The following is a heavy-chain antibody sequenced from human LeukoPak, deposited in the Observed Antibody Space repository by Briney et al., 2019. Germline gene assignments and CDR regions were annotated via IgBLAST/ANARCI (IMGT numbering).Heavy chain of an antibody. CDR3: ARHSEYSTSPFDY. CDR2: IHYSGST. Sequence: SETLSLTCAVSGGSINSGGYYWSWIRQHPGKGPEWIAYIHYSGSTYYNPSLKSRVTISVDTSKNQFSLKLSSVTAADTAVYYCARHSEYSTSPFDYWGQGTLVTVSS. D-gene: IGHD6-13*01. CDR1: GGSINSGGYY. V-gene: IGHV4-31*11. J-gene: IGHJ4*02.